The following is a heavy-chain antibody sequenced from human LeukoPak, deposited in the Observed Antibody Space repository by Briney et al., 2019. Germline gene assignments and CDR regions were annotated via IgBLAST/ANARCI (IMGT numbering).Heavy chain of an antibody. CDR2: ISAYNGNT. V-gene: IGHV1-18*01. Sequence: GASVKVSCKASGYTFTSYGISWVRQAPGQGLEWMGWISAYNGNTNYAQKLQGRVTMTTDTSTSTAYMELRSLRSDDTAVYYCARGALPVYYYDSSGYYRFDYWGQGTLVTVSS. D-gene: IGHD3-22*01. CDR3: ARGALPVYYYDSSGYYRFDY. CDR1: GYTFTSYG. J-gene: IGHJ4*02.